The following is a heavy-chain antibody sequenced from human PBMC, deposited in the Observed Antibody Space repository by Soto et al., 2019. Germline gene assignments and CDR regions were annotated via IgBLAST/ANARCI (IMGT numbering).Heavy chain of an antibody. CDR1: GYSFTSYW. CDR3: ARHSNYCSGGSCYSSHGMDV. J-gene: IGHJ6*02. V-gene: IGHV5-51*01. Sequence: PGESLKISCKGSGYSFTSYWIGWVRQMPGKGLKWMGIIYPGDSDTRYSPSFQGQVTISADKSISTAYLQWSSLKASDTAMYYCARHSNYCSGGSCYSSHGMDVWGQGTTVTVSS. CDR2: IYPGDSDT. D-gene: IGHD2-15*01.